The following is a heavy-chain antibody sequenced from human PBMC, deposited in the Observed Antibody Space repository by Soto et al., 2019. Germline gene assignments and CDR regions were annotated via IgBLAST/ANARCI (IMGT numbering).Heavy chain of an antibody. D-gene: IGHD3-22*01. CDR1: RCNFTRFD. J-gene: IGHJ5*02. CDR2: MNPNSGNT. Sequence: VSCKDYRCNFTRFDINWVGQAPGQGLEWMGWMNPNSGNTGYAQKFQGRVTMTRNTSISTAYMELSSLRSEDTAVYYCARRIDSSGYYNWFDPWGQGTLVTVSS. CDR3: ARRIDSSGYYNWFDP. V-gene: IGHV1-8*01.